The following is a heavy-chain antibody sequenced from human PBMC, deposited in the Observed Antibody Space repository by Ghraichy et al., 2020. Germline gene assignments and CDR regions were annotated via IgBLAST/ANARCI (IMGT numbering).Heavy chain of an antibody. D-gene: IGHD3-16*01. CDR3: ARSPLGGECAFDI. CDR1: GFTFSSYW. CDR2: INSDGSST. J-gene: IGHJ3*02. V-gene: IGHV3-74*01. Sequence: GGSLRLSCAASGFTFSSYWMHWVRQAPGKGLVWVSRINSDGSSTSYADSVKGRFTISRDNAKNTLYLQMNSLRAEDTAVYYCARSPLGGECAFDIWGQGTMVTVSS.